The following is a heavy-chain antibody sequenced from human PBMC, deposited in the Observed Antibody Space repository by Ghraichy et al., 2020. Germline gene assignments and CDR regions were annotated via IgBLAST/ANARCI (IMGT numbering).Heavy chain of an antibody. CDR3: ARLKGVFLVWFGELKGDALHI. Sequence: SETLSLTCTVSGGSISRGSGYWGWIRQPPGKGLEFIGTVSYSGSAHYSPSLNSRVSMSVDTSKNQFSLTLTSVTAADTSVYYCARLKGVFLVWFGELKGDALHIWGQGTMVTVSS. CDR2: VSYSGSA. CDR1: GGSISRGSGY. J-gene: IGHJ3*02. D-gene: IGHD3-10*01. V-gene: IGHV4-39*01.